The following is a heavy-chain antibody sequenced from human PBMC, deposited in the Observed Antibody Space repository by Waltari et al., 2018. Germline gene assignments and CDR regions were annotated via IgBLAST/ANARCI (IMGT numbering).Heavy chain of an antibody. V-gene: IGHV3-53*01. Sequence: EVQLVESGGGLIQPGGSLRLSCAASGFTVSSNYMSWVRQAPGKGLEWVSVIYSGGSTYSADSVKGRFTSSRDNSKNTLYLQMNSLRAEDTAVYYCARDGDGTSRDYWGQGTLVTVSS. D-gene: IGHD2-21*01. CDR3: ARDGDGTSRDY. CDR2: IYSGGST. CDR1: GFTVSSNY. J-gene: IGHJ4*02.